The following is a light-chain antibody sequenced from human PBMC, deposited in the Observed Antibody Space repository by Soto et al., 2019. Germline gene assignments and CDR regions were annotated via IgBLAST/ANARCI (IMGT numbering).Light chain of an antibody. Sequence: EIVLTQSPATLSLSPGERATLSCRASQSVTSFLAWYQQKPGQAPRLLILDASTRATGIPARFSGSGSGTDFTLTISSLEPEDFAVYYCQQYGSSPRTFGQGTKVDIK. CDR3: QQYGSSPRT. V-gene: IGKV3-11*01. CDR2: DAS. J-gene: IGKJ1*01. CDR1: QSVTSF.